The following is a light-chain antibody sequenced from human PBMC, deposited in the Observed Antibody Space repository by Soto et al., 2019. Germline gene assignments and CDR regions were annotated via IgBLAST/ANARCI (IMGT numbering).Light chain of an antibody. Sequence: QSALTQPPSASGSPGQSVTISCTGTSSDIGVYDYVSWYQRHPGKAPKLVIYDVTKRPSGVPDRFSGSKSDNTASLTVSGLQAEDEADYFCGSYAGTKNFVVFGGGTKLTVL. CDR1: SSDIGVYDY. V-gene: IGLV2-8*01. CDR3: GSYAGTKNFVV. J-gene: IGLJ2*01. CDR2: DVT.